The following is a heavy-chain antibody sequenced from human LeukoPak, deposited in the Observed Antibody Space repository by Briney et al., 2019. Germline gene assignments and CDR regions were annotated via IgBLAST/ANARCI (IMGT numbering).Heavy chain of an antibody. CDR2: IYYSGSN. Sequence: SQTLSLTCTVSGGSISSGDYYWSWMPQPPGKDLEWIVYIYYSGSNFYNPFLESRVIISVDTSKNQFSLNLSSVTAADTAVDYCSSVVLRLGELAFDYWGQGTLVTVSS. CDR1: GGSISSGDYY. J-gene: IGHJ4*02. V-gene: IGHV4-30-4*01. CDR3: SSVVLRLGELAFDY. D-gene: IGHD3-16*01.